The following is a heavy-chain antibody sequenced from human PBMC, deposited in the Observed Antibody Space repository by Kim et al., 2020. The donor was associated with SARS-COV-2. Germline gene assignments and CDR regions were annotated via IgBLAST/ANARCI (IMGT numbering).Heavy chain of an antibody. CDR3: ARVSYP. J-gene: IGHJ5*02. D-gene: IGHD1-26*01. V-gene: IGHV1-18*01. Sequence: AYNGNTNYAQKLQGRVTMTTDTSTSTAYMELRSLRSDDTAVYYCARVSYPWGQGTLVTVSS. CDR2: AYNGNT.